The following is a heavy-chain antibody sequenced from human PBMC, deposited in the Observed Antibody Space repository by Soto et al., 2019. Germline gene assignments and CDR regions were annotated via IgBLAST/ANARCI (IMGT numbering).Heavy chain of an antibody. Sequence: QVQLVESGGGVVQPGRSLRLSCAASGFTFSSYAMHWVRQAPGKGLEWVAVISYDGSNKYYADSVKGRFTISRDNSKNTLYLQMNSLRDEDTAVYYCARDFSGIAAAGTADYWGQGTLVTVSS. CDR1: GFTFSSYA. CDR2: ISYDGSNK. V-gene: IGHV3-30-3*01. J-gene: IGHJ4*02. CDR3: ARDFSGIAAAGTADY. D-gene: IGHD6-13*01.